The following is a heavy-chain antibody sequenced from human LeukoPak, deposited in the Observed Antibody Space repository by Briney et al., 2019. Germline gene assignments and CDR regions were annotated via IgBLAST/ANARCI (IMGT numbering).Heavy chain of an antibody. D-gene: IGHD3-16*01. V-gene: IGHV3-21*01. CDR2: INSDSSLM. Sequence: PGGSLRLSCAASGFTFSSYSMNWVRRAPGKGLEWVSSINSDSSLMFYAESVKGRFTISRDNARNSLYLRMNSLRAEDTAVYYCIRDLFDDYSLDYWGQGALVTVSS. J-gene: IGHJ4*02. CDR3: IRDLFDDYSLDY. CDR1: GFTFSSYS.